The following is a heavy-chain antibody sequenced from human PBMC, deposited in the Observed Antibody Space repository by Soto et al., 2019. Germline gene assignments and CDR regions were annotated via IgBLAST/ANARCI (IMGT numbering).Heavy chain of an antibody. Sequence: SVKVSCKASGGTFSSYAISWVRQAPGQGLEWMGGIIPIFGTANYAQKLQGRVTITADESTSTAYMELSSLRSEDTAVYYCASQADRDGYNFYWGQGTLVTVSS. V-gene: IGHV1-69*13. CDR2: IIPIFGTA. CDR3: ASQADRDGYNFY. D-gene: IGHD5-12*01. CDR1: GGTFSSYA. J-gene: IGHJ4*02.